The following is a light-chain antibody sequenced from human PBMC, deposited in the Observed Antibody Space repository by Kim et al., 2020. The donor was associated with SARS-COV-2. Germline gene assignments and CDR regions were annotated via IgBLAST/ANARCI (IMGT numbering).Light chain of an antibody. CDR1: QSISSY. Sequence: DIQMTQSPSSLSASVGDRVTITCRASQSISSYLNWYQQKPGKAPNLLIYATSSLNSGVPSRFSGSGSGTDFTLTISSLQPEDFATYYCQQTDSTPRTFGQGTKVEIK. V-gene: IGKV1-39*01. CDR2: ATS. J-gene: IGKJ1*01. CDR3: QQTDSTPRT.